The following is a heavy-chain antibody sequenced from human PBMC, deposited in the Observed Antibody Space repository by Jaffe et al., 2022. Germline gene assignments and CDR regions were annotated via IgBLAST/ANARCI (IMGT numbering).Heavy chain of an antibody. J-gene: IGHJ5*02. D-gene: IGHD3-3*01. CDR1: GFTFSGSA. V-gene: IGHV3-73*02. CDR3: TRHDHVGQYYDFWSGYYIGGSFDP. Sequence: EVQLVESGGGLVQPGGSLKLSCAASGFTFSGSAMHWVRQASGKGLEWVGRIRSKANSYATAYAASVKGRFTISRDDSKNTAYLQMNSLKTEDTAVYYCTRHDHVGQYYDFWSGYYIGGSFDPWGQGTLVTVSS. CDR2: IRSKANSYAT.